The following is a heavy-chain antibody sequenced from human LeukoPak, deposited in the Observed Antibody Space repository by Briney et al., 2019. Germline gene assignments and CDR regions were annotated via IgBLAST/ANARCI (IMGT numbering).Heavy chain of an antibody. CDR3: AKDLVGASSDYYYYYGMDV. D-gene: IGHD1-26*01. V-gene: IGHV3-23*01. CDR1: GFTFSSYA. CDR2: ISGSGGST. Sequence: PGGSLRLSCAASGFTFSSYAMSWVRQAPGKGLEWVSAISGSGGSTYYADSVKGRFAISRDNSKNTLYLQMNSLRAEDTAVYYCAKDLVGASSDYYYYYGMDVWGQGTTVTVSS. J-gene: IGHJ6*02.